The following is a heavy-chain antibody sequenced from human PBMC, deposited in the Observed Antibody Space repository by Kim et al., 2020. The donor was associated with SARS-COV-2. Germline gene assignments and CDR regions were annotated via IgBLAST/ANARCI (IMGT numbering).Heavy chain of an antibody. CDR3: ACNYGEQTGGPSVDY. Sequence: SETLSLTCTVSGGSISNYYWSWIRQPPGKGLEWIGYVYYSGSTNYNPSLKSRVTISVDTSKNQFSLKLRSVTAADTAIYYCACNYGEQTGGPSVDYWGQG. V-gene: IGHV4-59*08. J-gene: IGHJ4*02. CDR1: GGSISNYY. CDR2: VYYSGST. D-gene: IGHD3-10*01.